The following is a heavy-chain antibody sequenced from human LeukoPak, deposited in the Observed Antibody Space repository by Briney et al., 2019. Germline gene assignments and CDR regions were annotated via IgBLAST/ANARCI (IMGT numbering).Heavy chain of an antibody. V-gene: IGHV3-48*01. CDR1: GLTFSSYS. CDR3: AKDLPSYGSNDAFDI. CDR2: MSSSSSSI. Sequence: GGSLRLSCAASGLTFSSYSMNWVRQAPGKGLEWVSYMSSSSSSIYYADSVKGRFTISRDNAKNSLYLQMNSLRAEDAAVYYCAKDLPSYGSNDAFDIWGQGTMVTVSS. D-gene: IGHD5-18*01. J-gene: IGHJ3*02.